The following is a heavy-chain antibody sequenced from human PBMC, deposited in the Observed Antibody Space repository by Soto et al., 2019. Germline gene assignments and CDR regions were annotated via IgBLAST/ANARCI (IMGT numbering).Heavy chain of an antibody. CDR1: GDSMTSSNW. D-gene: IGHD4-17*01. J-gene: IGHJ4*02. CDR2: SHQSGRT. Sequence: QVQLQESGPGLVRPSGTLSLTCTVSGDSMTSSNWWNWVRQTPGKGLQWIGESHQSGRTNYNPSLKSRVTLSVDKPKHRFPLNLTSVTAADTAVYYCARSEATVLDSWGQGTLVTVSS. CDR3: ARSEATVLDS. V-gene: IGHV4-4*02.